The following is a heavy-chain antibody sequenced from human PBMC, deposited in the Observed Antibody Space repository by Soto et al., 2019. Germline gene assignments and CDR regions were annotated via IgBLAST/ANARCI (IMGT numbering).Heavy chain of an antibody. CDR1: GYTFTGYY. V-gene: IGHV1-2*04. CDR3: ARGETSYYYDSSGFYFDY. Sequence: ASVKVSCKASGYTFTGYYMHWVRQAPGQGLEWMGWINPNSGGTNYAQKFQGWVTMTRDTSISTAYTELSRLRSDDTAVYYCARGETSYYYDSSGFYFDYWGQGTLVTVSS. CDR2: INPNSGGT. J-gene: IGHJ4*02. D-gene: IGHD3-22*01.